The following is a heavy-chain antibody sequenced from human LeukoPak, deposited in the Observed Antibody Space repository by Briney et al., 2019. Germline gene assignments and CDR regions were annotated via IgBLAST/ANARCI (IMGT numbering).Heavy chain of an antibody. CDR3: ATSGYSYGPLDY. D-gene: IGHD5-18*01. Sequence: SETLSLTCTVSGGSIRRYYWSWIRQPPGKGLEWIGHIYDSGSTNYNPSLKSRVTISMDTSMNRFSLKLSSVTAADTAMYYCATSGYSYGPLDYWGQGNLVTVSS. CDR1: GGSIRRYY. J-gene: IGHJ4*02. V-gene: IGHV4-59*01. CDR2: IYDSGST.